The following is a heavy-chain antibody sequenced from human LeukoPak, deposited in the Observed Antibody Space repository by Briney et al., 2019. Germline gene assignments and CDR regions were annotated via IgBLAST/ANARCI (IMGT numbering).Heavy chain of an antibody. Sequence: SETLSLTCTVSGVSISSSSYYWGWIRQPPGKGLEWIGSIYYSGSTYYNPSLKSRVTISVDTSKNQFSLKLSSVTAADTAVYYCARQIVVVPAAILGWFDPWGQGTLVTVSS. CDR1: GVSISSSSYY. CDR2: IYYSGST. V-gene: IGHV4-39*01. J-gene: IGHJ5*02. CDR3: ARQIVVVPAAILGWFDP. D-gene: IGHD2-2*02.